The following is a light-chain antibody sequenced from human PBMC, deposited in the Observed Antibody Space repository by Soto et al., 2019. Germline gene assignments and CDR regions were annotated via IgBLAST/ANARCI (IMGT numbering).Light chain of an antibody. CDR3: QQYNNWPWT. V-gene: IGKV3-15*01. J-gene: IGKJ1*01. CDR1: QSISDT. CDR2: GAS. Sequence: EILMTQSQTTLSVSPGGRATLSCRASQSISDTLAWYQQKPGQAPRLLIYGASARATGFPARFSGSGSGTDFTLTISSLQSEDFAVYYCQQYNNWPWTFGQGTKVDIK.